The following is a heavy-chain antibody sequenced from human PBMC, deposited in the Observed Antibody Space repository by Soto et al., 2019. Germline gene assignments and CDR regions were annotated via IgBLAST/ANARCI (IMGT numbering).Heavy chain of an antibody. CDR1: GDSVSSNSAA. CDR2: TYYRSKWYH. CDR3: ARTNGYLDY. Sequence: PSQTLSLTCAISGDSVSSNSAAWNWIRPSPSRGLEWLGRTYYRSKWYHEYAVSVKGRITINPDTSKNQFSLQLNSVTPEDAAVYYCARTNGYLDYWGQGTLVTVSS. J-gene: IGHJ4*02. D-gene: IGHD4-17*01. V-gene: IGHV6-1*01.